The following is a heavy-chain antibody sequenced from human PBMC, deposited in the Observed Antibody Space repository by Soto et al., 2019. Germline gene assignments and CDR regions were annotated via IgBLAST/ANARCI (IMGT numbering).Heavy chain of an antibody. V-gene: IGHV4-4*02. Sequence: PSETLSVTCAVSGGSISSSNWWSWVRQPPGKGLEWIGEIYHSGSTNYNPSLKSRVTISVDKSKNQFSLKLSSVTAADTAVYYCARFVIVVVPAARTPPYGMDVWGQGTTVTVSS. CDR3: ARFVIVVVPAARTPPYGMDV. D-gene: IGHD2-2*01. CDR2: IYHSGST. CDR1: GGSISSSNW. J-gene: IGHJ6*02.